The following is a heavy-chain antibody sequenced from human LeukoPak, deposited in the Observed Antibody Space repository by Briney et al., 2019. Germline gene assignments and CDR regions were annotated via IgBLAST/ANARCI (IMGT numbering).Heavy chain of an antibody. J-gene: IGHJ4*02. CDR1: GFTFSGYA. CDR3: GKLFYSSGMYHFDY. D-gene: IGHD3-10*01. Sequence: GGSLRLSCAASGFTFSGYATSWVRQAPGKGLEWVSGISGSGSSTYYVDSVKGRFTISRDNSKNTLYLQMNSLRAEDTAVFYCGKLFYSSGMYHFDYWGQGTLVTVSS. CDR2: ISGSGSST. V-gene: IGHV3-23*01.